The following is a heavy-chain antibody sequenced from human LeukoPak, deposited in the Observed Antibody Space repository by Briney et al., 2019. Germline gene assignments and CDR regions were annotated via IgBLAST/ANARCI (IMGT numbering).Heavy chain of an antibody. J-gene: IGHJ4*02. D-gene: IGHD3-22*01. Sequence: GGSLRLSCAASGFTFDDYAMSWVRQAPGKGLGWVSAISASGGSTYYADSVKGRFTISRDNSMNTLYLQMNSLRAEDTAVYYCAKKVGKSSGYYYGYWGQGTLVTVSS. V-gene: IGHV3-23*01. CDR3: AKKVGKSSGYYYGY. CDR1: GFTFDDYA. CDR2: ISASGGST.